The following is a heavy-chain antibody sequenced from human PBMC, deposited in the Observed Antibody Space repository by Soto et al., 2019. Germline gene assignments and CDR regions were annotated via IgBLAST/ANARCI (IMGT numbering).Heavy chain of an antibody. Sequence: PAQTLSLTCAVSGDSVSSYNIAWTWLRQSPWRGREWMGMSSYRSKWYNEYAVSVRSRITINLDTSKNQFSLRLNSVTPEDTPVYYCASGRWSTLEYWAQGAQVPVSS. CDR2: SSYRSKWYN. CDR1: GDSVSSYNIA. V-gene: IGHV6-1*01. CDR3: ASGRWSTLEY. J-gene: IGHJ4*02. D-gene: IGHD1-1*01.